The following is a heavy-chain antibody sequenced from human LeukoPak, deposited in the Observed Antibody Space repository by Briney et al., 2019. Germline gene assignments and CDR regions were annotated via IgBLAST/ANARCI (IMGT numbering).Heavy chain of an antibody. CDR1: GFTFDDYT. CDR3: AIAAELYSYYYYMDV. D-gene: IGHD1-26*01. V-gene: IGHV3-43*01. CDR2: ISWDGGST. Sequence: GGSLRLSCAASGFTFDDYTMHWVRQAPGKGLEWVSLISWDGGSTYYADSVKGRFTISRDNSKNSLYLQMNSLRTEDTALYYCAIAAELYSYYYYMDVWGKGTTVTVSS. J-gene: IGHJ6*03.